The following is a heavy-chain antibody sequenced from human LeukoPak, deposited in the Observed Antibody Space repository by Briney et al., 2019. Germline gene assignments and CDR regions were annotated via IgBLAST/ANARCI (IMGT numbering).Heavy chain of an antibody. Sequence: SETLSLTCTVSGGSISSGGYYWSWIRQHPGKGLEWIGYIYYSGSTYYNPSLKSRVTISVDTSKNQFSLKLSSVTAADTAVYYCARGATVTTLVDAFDIWGQGTMVTVSS. J-gene: IGHJ3*02. V-gene: IGHV4-31*03. D-gene: IGHD4-17*01. CDR2: IYYSGST. CDR3: ARGATVTTLVDAFDI. CDR1: GGSISSGGYY.